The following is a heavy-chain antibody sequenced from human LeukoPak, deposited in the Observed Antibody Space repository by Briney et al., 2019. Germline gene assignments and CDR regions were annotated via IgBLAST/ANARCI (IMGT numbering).Heavy chain of an antibody. Sequence: ASLKVSCKASGYTFTRYDITWVRQAPGQGLEWMGWMNPNSGDTGYAQKFQGRGTITRDTFISTAYMELSSLRSEDTAVYYWARGKSWIYYRKIDYWGQGTLVTVSS. D-gene: IGHD1-26*01. CDR2: MNPNSGDT. J-gene: IGHJ4*02. CDR1: GYTFTRYD. V-gene: IGHV1-8*03. CDR3: ARGKSWIYYRKIDY.